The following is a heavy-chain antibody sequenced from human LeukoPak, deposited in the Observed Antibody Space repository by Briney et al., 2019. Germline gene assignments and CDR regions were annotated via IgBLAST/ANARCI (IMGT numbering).Heavy chain of an antibody. D-gene: IGHD5-24*01. J-gene: IGHJ5*02. CDR3: LRYKFHNYFAP. Sequence: SGTLCLSCTVSGDSVSSSPYYWGWIRQPPGRGLEWIGNTYSASTPYKASLRSRVAISEETSTNQFSLRMRTATAASTPVCYVLRYKFHNYFAPWGQRNPVTLSS. CDR1: GDSVSSSPYY. V-gene: IGHV4-61*01. CDR2: TYSAST.